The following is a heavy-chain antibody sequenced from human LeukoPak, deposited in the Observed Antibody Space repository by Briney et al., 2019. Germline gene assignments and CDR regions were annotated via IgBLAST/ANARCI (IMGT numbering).Heavy chain of an antibody. J-gene: IGHJ4*02. V-gene: IGHV3-30*19. Sequence: RSLRLSCSASGFTFSTYAMHWLRQAPGKGLEWVAVIWYDGSTKYYADSVKGRFTISRDNSKNTLYLQMNSLRAEDTAVYYCARSPPGLWFGELFSYWGQGTLVTVSS. CDR2: IWYDGSTK. D-gene: IGHD3-10*01. CDR1: GFTFSTYA. CDR3: ARSPPGLWFGELFSY.